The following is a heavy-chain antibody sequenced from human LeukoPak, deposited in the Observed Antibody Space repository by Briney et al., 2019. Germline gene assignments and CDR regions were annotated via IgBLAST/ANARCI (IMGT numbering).Heavy chain of an antibody. CDR3: ARLIVGSSSTGWFDP. Sequence: GESLKISCKGSGYTFTSYWIGWVRQMPGKGLQWMGIIYPGDSDTTYSPSFQGQVTISADKSISTAYLQWSSLKASDTAIYYCARLIVGSSSTGWFDPWGQGTLVTVSS. D-gene: IGHD6-6*01. V-gene: IGHV5-51*01. J-gene: IGHJ5*02. CDR1: GYTFTSYW. CDR2: IYPGDSDT.